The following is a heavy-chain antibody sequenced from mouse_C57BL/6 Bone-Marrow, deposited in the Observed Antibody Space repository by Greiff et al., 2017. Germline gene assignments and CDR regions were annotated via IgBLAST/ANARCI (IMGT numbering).Heavy chain of an antibody. CDR3: ARWKGAWFAY. CDR1: GYTFTSYT. Sequence: QVQLQQSGAELARPGASVKMSCKASGYTFTSYTMHWVKQRPGQGLEWIGYINPSSGYTKYNQKFKDKATLTADKSSSTAYMQRSSLTSEDSAVYYCARWKGAWFAYWGQGTLVTVSA. V-gene: IGHV1-4*01. CDR2: INPSSGYT. J-gene: IGHJ3*01.